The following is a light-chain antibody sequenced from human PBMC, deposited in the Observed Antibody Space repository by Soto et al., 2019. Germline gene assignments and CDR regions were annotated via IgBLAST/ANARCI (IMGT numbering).Light chain of an antibody. CDR2: GAA. CDR3: QQYHNWPA. V-gene: IGKV3-15*01. CDR1: ESVGSN. J-gene: IGKJ1*01. Sequence: EIVMTQSPATLSVSPGERVTLSCRASESVGSNLAWYQQKPGQAPRLLIYGAATRATGIPARFSGSGSGTEFTLTISSLQSEDFAVYYCQQYHNWPAFGQGTKVDIK.